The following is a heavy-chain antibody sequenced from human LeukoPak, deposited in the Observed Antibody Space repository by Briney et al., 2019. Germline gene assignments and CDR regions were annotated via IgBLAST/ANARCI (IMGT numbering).Heavy chain of an antibody. V-gene: IGHV4-61*02. D-gene: IGHD2-2*01. Sequence: ASETLSLTCTVPGGSISSGRYYWSWIRQPAGKGLEWIGRIYTSGSTNYKPSLKSRVTISVDTSKTQFPLKLSSVIAADTAVYYCARAHYQLLSLDYWGQGTLVTVSS. CDR2: IYTSGST. CDR1: GGSISSGRYY. CDR3: ARAHYQLLSLDY. J-gene: IGHJ4*02.